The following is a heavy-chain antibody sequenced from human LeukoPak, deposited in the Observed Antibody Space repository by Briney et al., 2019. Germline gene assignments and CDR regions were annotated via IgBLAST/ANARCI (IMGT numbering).Heavy chain of an antibody. D-gene: IGHD6-13*01. CDR2: ISGSGGSA. V-gene: IGHV3-23*01. J-gene: IGHJ4*02. CDR1: GFTFSSYA. CDR3: AKDIAAADLYYFDY. Sequence: GGSLRLSCAASGFTFSSYAMSWVRQAPGKGLEWVSAISGSGGSAYYADSVKGRFTISRDNSKNTLYLQMNSLRAEDTAVYYCAKDIAAADLYYFDYWGQGTLVTVSS.